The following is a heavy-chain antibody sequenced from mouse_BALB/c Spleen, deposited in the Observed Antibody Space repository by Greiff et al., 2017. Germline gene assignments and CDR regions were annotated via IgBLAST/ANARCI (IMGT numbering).Heavy chain of an antibody. CDR3: ARDYYGSSWVYFDY. Sequence: EVQGVESGGGLVQPGGSLRLSCATSGFTFTDYYMSWVRQPPGKALEWLGFIRNKANGYTTEYSASVKGRFTISRDNSQSILYLQMNTLRAEDSATYYCARDYYGSSWVYFDYWGQGTTLTVSS. D-gene: IGHD1-1*01. V-gene: IGHV7-3*02. J-gene: IGHJ2*01. CDR2: IRNKANGYTT. CDR1: GFTFTDYY.